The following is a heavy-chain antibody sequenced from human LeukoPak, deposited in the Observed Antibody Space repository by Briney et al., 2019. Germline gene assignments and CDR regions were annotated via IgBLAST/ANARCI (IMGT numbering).Heavy chain of an antibody. D-gene: IGHD2-21*01. CDR2: VWYDGSNK. CDR1: GFTFSSYG. Sequence: GGSLRLSCAASGFTFSSYGMHWVRQAPGKELEWVAVVWYDGSNKYYADSVKGRFTISRDNSKNTLYLQMNSLRAEDTAVYYCARDFRGGATISEWFDPWGQGTLVTVSS. J-gene: IGHJ5*02. V-gene: IGHV3-33*01. CDR3: ARDFRGGATISEWFDP.